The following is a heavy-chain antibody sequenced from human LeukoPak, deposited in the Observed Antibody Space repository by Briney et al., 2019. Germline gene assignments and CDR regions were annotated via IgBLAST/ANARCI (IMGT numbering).Heavy chain of an antibody. D-gene: IGHD2-21*02. V-gene: IGHV4-39*01. Sequence: KPSETLSLTCTVSGGSISSSSYYWGWIRQPPGKGLEWIGSIYYSGSTYYNPSLKSRVTISVDTSKNQFSLKLSSVTAADTAVYYCARHVVDPVVVTAYWFDPWGQGTLVTVSS. CDR1: GGSISSSSYY. CDR3: ARHVVDPVVVTAYWFDP. CDR2: IYYSGST. J-gene: IGHJ5*02.